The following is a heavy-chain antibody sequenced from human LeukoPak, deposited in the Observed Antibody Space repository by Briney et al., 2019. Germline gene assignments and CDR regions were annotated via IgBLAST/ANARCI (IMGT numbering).Heavy chain of an antibody. J-gene: IGHJ6*03. CDR2: MKPNSGNT. V-gene: IGHV1-8*02. CDR3: ATQRRGGTPSYYMDV. Sequence: GASVKVSCKASGGTFSSYAISWVRQAPGQGLEWMGWMKPNSGNTGYAQKFQGRVTMTRNTSISTAYMELSSLRSEDTAVYYCATQRRGGTPSYYMDVWGKGTTVTVSS. CDR1: GGTFSSYA. D-gene: IGHD2-15*01.